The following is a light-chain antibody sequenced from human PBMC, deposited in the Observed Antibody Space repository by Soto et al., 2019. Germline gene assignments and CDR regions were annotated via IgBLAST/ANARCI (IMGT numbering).Light chain of an antibody. V-gene: IGKV3-11*01. Sequence: EIELTQSPATLSLSPGERATLSCRASQSVSTYLAWYQQKPGQAPRLLIYDASNRATGIPARFSGSGSGTDFTLTISSLETEDFAVYYCHQRSKVITFGQGTRLEIK. CDR1: QSVSTY. CDR2: DAS. CDR3: HQRSKVIT. J-gene: IGKJ5*01.